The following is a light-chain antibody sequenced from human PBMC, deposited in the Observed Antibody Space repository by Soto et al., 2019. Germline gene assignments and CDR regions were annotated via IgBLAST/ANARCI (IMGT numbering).Light chain of an antibody. V-gene: IGLV2-23*01. CDR3: CSYAGGTSVV. J-gene: IGLJ2*01. CDR2: EDV. Sequence: QSALTQPASVSGSLGQSITISCTGTSSDVGTYKLVSWYQQHPGKAPQLVIFEDVERPSGVSNRFSGPKSGNTASLTISGLQTEDEADYYCCSYAGGTSVVFGGGTKLTVL. CDR1: SSDVGTYKL.